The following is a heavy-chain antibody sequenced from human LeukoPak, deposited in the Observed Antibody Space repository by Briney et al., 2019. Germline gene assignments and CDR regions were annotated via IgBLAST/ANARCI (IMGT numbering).Heavy chain of an antibody. J-gene: IGHJ3*02. D-gene: IGHD2-2*01. CDR3: ARWDLGFIVVVPADGGAFDI. CDR1: GDSIITSSSYY. Sequence: PSETLSLTCSVSGDSIITSSSYYWGWIRQPPGKGLEWIGSINYSGRAFYSPSLKSRVSVSVDTSKNQFSLNLSSVTAADTAVYYCARWDLGFIVVVPADGGAFDIWGQGTKVTVSS. CDR2: INYSGRA. V-gene: IGHV4-39*01.